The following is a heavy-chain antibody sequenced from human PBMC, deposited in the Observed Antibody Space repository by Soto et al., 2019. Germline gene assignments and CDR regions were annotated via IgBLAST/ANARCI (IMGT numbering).Heavy chain of an antibody. D-gene: IGHD1-26*01. J-gene: IGHJ4*02. CDR3: TTHYRTMTH. CDR2: IKSRSDGGTT. V-gene: IGHV3-15*01. Sequence: EVQLVESGGGLVKPGGSLRLSCAASGFPIDKAWMSWVRQAPGKGPEWIGRIKSRSDGGTTDYIAPVKGRFTISRDDSENTVYLQMNSLKTEDTAFYYCTTHYRTMTHWGQGTLVTVSS. CDR1: GFPIDKAW.